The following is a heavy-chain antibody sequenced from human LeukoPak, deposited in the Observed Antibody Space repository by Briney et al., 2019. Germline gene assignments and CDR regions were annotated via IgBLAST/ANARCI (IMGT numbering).Heavy chain of an antibody. J-gene: IGHJ4*02. D-gene: IGHD5-18*01. CDR2: IYYSGST. CDR3: AREGKRGYNYGLFEF. CDR1: GGSISSSSYY. V-gene: IGHV4-61*01. Sequence: PSETLSLTCTVSGGSISSSSYYWGWIRQPPGKGLEWIGYIYYSGSTNYNPALRGRVTISVDTSKNQFSLRLNSVTAADTAVYYCAREGKRGYNYGLFEFWGQGTLVTVSS.